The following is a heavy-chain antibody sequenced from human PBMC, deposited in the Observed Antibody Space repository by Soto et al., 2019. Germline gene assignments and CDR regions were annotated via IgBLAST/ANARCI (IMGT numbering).Heavy chain of an antibody. V-gene: IGHV3-23*01. CDR3: AKADGEQWLIPHLDN. D-gene: IGHD6-19*01. CDR2: ISCCGGST. Sequence: EVQLLESGGGVVQPGGSLRLSCVASGFNFKKFAMAWVRQAPGEGLEWVSGISCCGGSTSYADSVKGRFSTARDDSKNILPLQMNGLRVEDTAQYFCAKADGEQWLIPHLDNWGQGTLVTVS. J-gene: IGHJ4*02. CDR1: GFNFKKFA.